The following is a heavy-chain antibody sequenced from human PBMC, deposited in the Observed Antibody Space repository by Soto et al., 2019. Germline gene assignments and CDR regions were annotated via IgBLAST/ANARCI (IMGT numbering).Heavy chain of an antibody. J-gene: IGHJ6*03. CDR2: ISSSSSYI. Sequence: PGGSLRLSCAASGFTFSSYSMNWVRQAPGKGLEWVSSISSSSSYIYYADSVKGRFTISRDNAKNSLYLQMNSLGAEDTAVYYCARVFGGRLYYYYMDVWGKGTTVTVSS. D-gene: IGHD2-15*01. V-gene: IGHV3-21*01. CDR3: ARVFGGRLYYYYMDV. CDR1: GFTFSSYS.